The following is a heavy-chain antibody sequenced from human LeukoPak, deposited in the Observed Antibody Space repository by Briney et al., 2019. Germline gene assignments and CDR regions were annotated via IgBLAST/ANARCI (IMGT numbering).Heavy chain of an antibody. V-gene: IGHV4-34*01. CDR3: ARGRQGIAVAGTPYYFDY. J-gene: IGHJ4*02. D-gene: IGHD6-19*01. Sequence: SETLSLTCAVYGGSFSGYYWSWIRQPPGKGLEWIGEINHNGSTNYNPSLKSRVTISVDTSKNQFSLKLSSVTAADTTVYYCARGRQGIAVAGTPYYFDYWGQGTLVTVSS. CDR1: GGSFSGYY. CDR2: INHNGST.